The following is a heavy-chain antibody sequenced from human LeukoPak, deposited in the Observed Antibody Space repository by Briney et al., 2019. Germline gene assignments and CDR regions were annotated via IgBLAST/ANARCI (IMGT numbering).Heavy chain of an antibody. D-gene: IGHD6-13*01. CDR3: AKDQNKKQQLGFDY. CDR1: GFTFDDYA. CDR2: ISWDSGSV. V-gene: IGHV3-9*01. Sequence: PGRSLRLSCAASGFTFDDYAMHWVRQAPGKGLEWVSGISWDSGSVDSADSVKGRFTISRDNSKNTLYLQMNSLRAEDTAVYYCAKDQNKKQQLGFDYWGQGTLVTVSS. J-gene: IGHJ4*02.